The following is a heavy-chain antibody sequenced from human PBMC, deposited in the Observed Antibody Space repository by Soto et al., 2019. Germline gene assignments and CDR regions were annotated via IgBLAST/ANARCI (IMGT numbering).Heavy chain of an antibody. V-gene: IGHV3-7*01. Sequence: GGSLRLSCAVSGFTFSSYWMSWVRQAPGKGLEWVANIKQDGSEKYYVDSVKGRFTISRDNAKNSLYLQMNSLRAEDTAVYYCARSYYDFWSGYSPMDVWGQGTTVTVSS. CDR2: IKQDGSEK. CDR3: ARSYYDFWSGYSPMDV. CDR1: GFTFSSYW. J-gene: IGHJ6*02. D-gene: IGHD3-3*01.